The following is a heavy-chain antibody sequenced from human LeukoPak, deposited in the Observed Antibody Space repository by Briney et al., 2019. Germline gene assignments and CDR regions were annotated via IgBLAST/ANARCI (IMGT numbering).Heavy chain of an antibody. D-gene: IGHD3-10*01. CDR1: GFTFRNYE. CDR3: ARDLGDWYSSGFDD. CDR2: ISRDGSTE. J-gene: IGHJ4*02. V-gene: IGHV3-48*03. Sequence: GGSLGLSCAGSGFTFRNYEMSWVRQAPGKGLEWVSHISRDGSTEYYRDSVKGRFTISRDNVKNSLYLHMNSLRVEDTGVYYCARDLGDWYSSGFDDWGQGSLVIVSS.